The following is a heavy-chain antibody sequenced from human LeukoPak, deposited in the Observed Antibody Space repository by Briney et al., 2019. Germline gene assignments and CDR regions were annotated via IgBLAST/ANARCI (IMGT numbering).Heavy chain of an antibody. CDR3: ARGIAPYYGMDV. CDR1: GFTVSSNY. CDR2: IYSGGST. Sequence: EGSLRLSCAASGFTVSSNYMSWVRQAPGKGLEWVSVIYSGGSTYYADSVKGRFTISRDNSKNTLYLQMNSLRAEDTAVYYCARGIAPYYGMDVRGQGTTVTASS. V-gene: IGHV3-53*01. D-gene: IGHD6-13*01. J-gene: IGHJ6*02.